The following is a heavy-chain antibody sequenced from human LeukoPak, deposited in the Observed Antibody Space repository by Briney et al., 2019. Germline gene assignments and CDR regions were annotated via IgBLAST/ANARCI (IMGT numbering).Heavy chain of an antibody. CDR3: ARHGRRYSNYLNPYYFDY. V-gene: IGHV4-59*08. CDR1: GGSISSYY. J-gene: IGHJ4*02. Sequence: SETLSLTCTVSGGSISSYYWSWIPQPPGKGLEWIGYIYYSGSTNYNPSLKSRVTISVDTSKNQFSLKLSSVTAADTAVYYCARHGRRYSNYLNPYYFDYWGQGTLVTVSS. D-gene: IGHD4-11*01. CDR2: IYYSGST.